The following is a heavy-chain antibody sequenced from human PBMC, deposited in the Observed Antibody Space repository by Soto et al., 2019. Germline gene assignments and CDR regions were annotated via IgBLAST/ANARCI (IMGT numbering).Heavy chain of an antibody. D-gene: IGHD3-16*01. V-gene: IGHV3-15*07. Sequence: GGSLRLSCAASGFTFTNAWMNWVRQAPGEGLEWVGRIKSKTDGGTTDYAAPVKGRFTISRDDSKNTLYLQMNSLKTEDTAVYYCATDKLDYAYLWGSHRRGYWGQGTLVTVSS. CDR1: GFTFTNAW. J-gene: IGHJ4*02. CDR2: IKSKTDGGTT. CDR3: ATDKLDYAYLWGSHRRGY.